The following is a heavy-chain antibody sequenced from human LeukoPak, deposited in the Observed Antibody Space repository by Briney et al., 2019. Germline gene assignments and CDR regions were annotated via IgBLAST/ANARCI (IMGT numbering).Heavy chain of an antibody. J-gene: IGHJ4*02. CDR3: ASPRATKDASLHY. CDR2: INPSGGNT. V-gene: IGHV1-46*04. D-gene: IGHD5-12*01. CDR1: GYTFTSYY. Sequence: GASVKVSCKASGYTFTSYYMHWVRQAPGQGLEWMGRINPSGGNTSYAQKLQGRVTMTRDKSTSSVYLELSSLRSEDTAVYYCASPRATKDASLHYWGEGTLDTVSS.